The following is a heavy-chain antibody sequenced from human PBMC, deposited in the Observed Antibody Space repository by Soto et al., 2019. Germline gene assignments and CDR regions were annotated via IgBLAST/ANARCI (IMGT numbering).Heavy chain of an antibody. CDR2: INSDGSST. V-gene: IGHV3-74*01. CDR3: ATRIAAAGFDY. J-gene: IGHJ4*02. Sequence: GGSLRLSCAASGFTFSSYWMHWVRQAPGKGLVWVSRINSDGSSTSYADSVKGRFTISRDNAKNTLYLQMNSLRAEDTAVYYCATRIAAAGFDYWGQGTLVTVSS. D-gene: IGHD6-13*01. CDR1: GFTFSSYW.